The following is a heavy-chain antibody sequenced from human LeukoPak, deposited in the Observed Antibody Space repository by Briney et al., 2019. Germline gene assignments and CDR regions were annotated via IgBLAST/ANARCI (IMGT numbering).Heavy chain of an antibody. CDR3: ARLSKTEYSYYDILTGSFHFDY. J-gene: IGHJ4*02. V-gene: IGHV4-59*01. D-gene: IGHD3-9*01. CDR2: IYYSGST. Sequence: SETLSLTCTVSGGSISSYYWSWIRQPPGKGLEWIGYIYYSGSTNYNPSLKSRVTISVDTSKNQFSLKLSSVTAADTAVYYCARLSKTEYSYYDILTGSFHFDYWGQGTLVTVSS. CDR1: GGSISSYY.